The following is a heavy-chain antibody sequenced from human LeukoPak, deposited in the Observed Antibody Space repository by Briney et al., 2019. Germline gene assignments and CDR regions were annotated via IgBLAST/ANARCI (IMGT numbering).Heavy chain of an antibody. V-gene: IGHV3-9*01. CDR3: ARDRYCSGGSCAYYYYGMDV. CDR2: ISWNSGSI. Sequence: GGSLRLSCAASGFTFDDYAMHWVRQAPGKGLEWVSGISWNSGSIGYADSVKGRFTISRDNAKNSLYLQMNSLRAEDTAVYYCARDRYCSGGSCAYYYYGMDVWGQGTTVTVSS. J-gene: IGHJ6*02. CDR1: GFTFDDYA. D-gene: IGHD2-15*01.